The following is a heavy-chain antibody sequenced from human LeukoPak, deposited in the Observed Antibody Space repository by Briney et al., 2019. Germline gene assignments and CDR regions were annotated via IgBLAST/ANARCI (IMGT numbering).Heavy chain of an antibody. CDR2: IYTSGST. J-gene: IGHJ3*02. D-gene: IGHD3-10*01. Sequence: KSSETLSLACTVSGGSISSGSYYWSWIRQPAGKGLEWIGRIYTSGSTNYNPSLKSRVTISVDTSNNQFSLKLSSVTAADTAVYYCARERYYYGSGSYIDIWGQGTMVTVSS. CDR1: GGSISSGSYY. V-gene: IGHV4-61*02. CDR3: ARERYYYGSGSYIDI.